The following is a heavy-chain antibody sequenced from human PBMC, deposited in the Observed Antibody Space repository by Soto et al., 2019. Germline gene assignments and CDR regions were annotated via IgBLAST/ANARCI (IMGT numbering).Heavy chain of an antibody. J-gene: IGHJ6*02. V-gene: IGHV4-34*01. D-gene: IGHD3-10*01. CDR2: INHSGST. CDR3: ARVGVRGIHYYYGMDV. Sequence: SSETLSLTCAVYGGSFSGYYWSWIRQPPGKGLEWIGEINHSGSTNYNPSLKSRVTISVDTSKNQFSLKLSSVTAADTAVYYCARVGVRGIHYYYGMDVWGQGTTVTVSS. CDR1: GGSFSGYY.